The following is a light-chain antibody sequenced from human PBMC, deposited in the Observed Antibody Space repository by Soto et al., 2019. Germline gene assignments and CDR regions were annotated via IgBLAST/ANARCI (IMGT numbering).Light chain of an antibody. V-gene: IGLV1-40*01. CDR1: SSNIGAGYD. Sequence: QSLLTQPPSVSGAPGQRVTISCTGSSSNIGAGYDVHWYQQLPGTAPKLLIYGNSNRPSGVPDRFSGSKSDTSASLAITGLQAEDEADYYCQSYDSSLSGYVVFGGGTKLTVL. J-gene: IGLJ2*01. CDR3: QSYDSSLSGYVV. CDR2: GNS.